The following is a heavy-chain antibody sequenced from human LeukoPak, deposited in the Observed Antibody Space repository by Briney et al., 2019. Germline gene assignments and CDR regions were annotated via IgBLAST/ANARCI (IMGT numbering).Heavy chain of an antibody. CDR3: ARDRAYFVWLSEENNFDY. Sequence: PGRSLRLSCAASGFTFSSYWMHWVRQAPGKGLVWVSRINSDGSNTSYADSVKGRFTISRDNAKNTLYLQMNSLRAEDTAVYYCARDRAYFVWLSEENNFDYWGQGTLVTVSS. CDR2: INSDGSNT. CDR1: GFTFSSYW. V-gene: IGHV3-74*01. J-gene: IGHJ4*02. D-gene: IGHD3-9*01.